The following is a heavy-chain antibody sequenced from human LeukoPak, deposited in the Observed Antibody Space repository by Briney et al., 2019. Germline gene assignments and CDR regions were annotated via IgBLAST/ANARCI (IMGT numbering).Heavy chain of an antibody. CDR2: IKQDGSEK. D-gene: IGHD2-2*01. J-gene: IGHJ6*04. CDR1: GFTFSSYW. V-gene: IGHV3-7*03. Sequence: PGGSLRLSCAASGFTFSSYWMSWVRQAPGKGLEWVANIKQDGSEKYYVDSVKGRFTISRDNAKNSLYLQMNSLRAEDTAVYYCARVIRGRNIVVVPAAKWDYYYYGMDVWGKGTTVTVSS. CDR3: ARVIRGRNIVVVPAAKWDYYYYGMDV.